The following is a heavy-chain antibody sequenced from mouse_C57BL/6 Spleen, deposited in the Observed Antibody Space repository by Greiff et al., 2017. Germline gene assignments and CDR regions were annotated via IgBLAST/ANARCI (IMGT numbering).Heavy chain of an antibody. J-gene: IGHJ3*01. CDR3: ARLIPGTGAWFAY. CDR2: IDPSDSYT. D-gene: IGHD3-3*01. V-gene: IGHV1-50*01. CDR1: GYTFTSYW. Sequence: QVQLQQPGAELVKPGASVKLSCKASGYTFTSYWMQWVKQRPGQGLEWIGEIDPSDSYTNYNQKFKGKATLTVDTSSSTAYMQLSSLTSEDSAVYYCARLIPGTGAWFAYWGQGTLVTVSA.